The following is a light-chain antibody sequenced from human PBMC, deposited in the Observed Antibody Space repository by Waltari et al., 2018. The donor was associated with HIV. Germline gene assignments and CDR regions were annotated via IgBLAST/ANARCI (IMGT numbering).Light chain of an antibody. Sequence: QSALTQPASVSGSPGQSITISCTGTSSDVGAYNFVSRYQQHPGKAPKRMIYDVSSRPSGVSDRFSGSKSGNTASLTISGLQAEDEADYYCGSYTSSSTLVFGGGTKLTVL. J-gene: IGLJ3*02. CDR1: SSDVGAYNF. V-gene: IGLV2-14*03. CDR3: GSYTSSSTLV. CDR2: DVS.